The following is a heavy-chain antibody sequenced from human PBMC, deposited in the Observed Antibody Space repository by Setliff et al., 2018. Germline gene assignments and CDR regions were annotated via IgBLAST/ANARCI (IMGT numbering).Heavy chain of an antibody. V-gene: IGHV1-18*01. J-gene: IGHJ4*02. CDR2: ISGYKNNP. D-gene: IGHD2-2*01. CDR1: GYTFTNYA. Sequence: ASVKVSCKASGYTFTNYAISWVRQAPGQGLEWMGWISGYKNNPNYLQRMQGRFTMTTDTSTSTAYMELRSLRSDDTAVYYCARVALPAAIVRFDSWGQGTLGTV. CDR3: ARVALPAAIVRFDS.